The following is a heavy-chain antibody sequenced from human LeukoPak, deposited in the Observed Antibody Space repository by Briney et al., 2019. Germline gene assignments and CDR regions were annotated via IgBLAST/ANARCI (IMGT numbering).Heavy chain of an antibody. D-gene: IGHD3-10*01. CDR3: ARGFGELLSFAFDI. CDR2: IKQDGSEK. V-gene: IGHV3-7*03. Sequence: GGSLRLSCAASGFTFSSYWMSWVRQAPGKGLEWVANIKQDGSEKYYVDSVKGRFTISRDNAKNSLYLQMNSLRAEDTAVYYCARGFGELLSFAFDIWGQGTMVTVSS. CDR1: GFTFSSYW. J-gene: IGHJ3*02.